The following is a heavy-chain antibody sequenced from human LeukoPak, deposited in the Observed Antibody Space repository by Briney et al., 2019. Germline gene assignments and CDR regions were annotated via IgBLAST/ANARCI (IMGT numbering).Heavy chain of an antibody. CDR3: ARDAYSSGWSDRFDP. CDR2: ISAYNGNT. Sequence: GASVKVSCKASGYTFTSYGISWVRQAPGQGLEWMGWISAYNGNTNYAQKLQGRVTMTTDTSTSTAYMELRSLRSDDTAVYYCARDAYSSGWSDRFDPWGQGILVTVSS. J-gene: IGHJ5*02. CDR1: GYTFTSYG. D-gene: IGHD6-19*01. V-gene: IGHV1-18*01.